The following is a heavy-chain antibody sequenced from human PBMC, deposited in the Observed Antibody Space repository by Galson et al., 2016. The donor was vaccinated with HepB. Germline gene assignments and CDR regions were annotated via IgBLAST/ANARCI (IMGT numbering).Heavy chain of an antibody. CDR2: IWYDETNK. V-gene: IGHV3-33*01. CDR3: ARDDNDDRNAFDI. J-gene: IGHJ3*02. CDR1: GFTFTSYG. D-gene: IGHD1-1*01. Sequence: SLRLSCAASGFTFTSYGMHWVRQAPGKGLQWVATIWYDETNKYYTDSVKGRFTISRDDSKNTVYLQTNSLRVEDTAVYYCARDDNDDRNAFDIGGQGTMVTVSS.